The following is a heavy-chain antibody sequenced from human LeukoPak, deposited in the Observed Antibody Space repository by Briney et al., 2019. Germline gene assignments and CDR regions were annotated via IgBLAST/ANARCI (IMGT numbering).Heavy chain of an antibody. D-gene: IGHD4-17*01. Sequence: ASVKVSCKASGYTFTSYYMHWVRQAPGQGLEWMGIINPSGGSTSYAQKFQGRVTMTRDTSTSTVYMELSSLRPEDTAVYYCARDPGYGDPGNWYFDLWGRGTLVTVSS. CDR1: GYTFTSYY. CDR3: ARDPGYGDPGNWYFDL. J-gene: IGHJ2*01. CDR2: INPSGGST. V-gene: IGHV1-46*01.